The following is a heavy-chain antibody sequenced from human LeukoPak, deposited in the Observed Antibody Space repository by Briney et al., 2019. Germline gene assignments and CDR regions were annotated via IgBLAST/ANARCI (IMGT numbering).Heavy chain of an antibody. D-gene: IGHD3-22*01. CDR1: GFTFSSYE. V-gene: IGHV3-48*03. CDR2: ISSSGSTI. Sequence: GGSLRLSCAASGFTFSSYEMNWVRQAPGKGLEWVSYISSSGSTIYYADSVKGRFTISRDNAKNSLYLQMNSLRAEDTAVYYCARAPSPLYYDSSGYYDGFDYWGQGTLVTVSS. J-gene: IGHJ4*02. CDR3: ARAPSPLYYDSSGYYDGFDY.